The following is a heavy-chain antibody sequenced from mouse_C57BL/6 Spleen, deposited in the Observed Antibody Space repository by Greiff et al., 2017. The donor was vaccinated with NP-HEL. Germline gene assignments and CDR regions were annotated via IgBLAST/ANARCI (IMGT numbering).Heavy chain of an antibody. D-gene: IGHD3-2*02. V-gene: IGHV1-82*01. CDR3: ARERGQGFDY. CDR2: IYPGDGDT. CDR1: GYAFSSSW. Sequence: VQLKESGPELVKPGASVKISCKASGYAFSSSWMNWVKQRPGKGLEWIGRIYPGDGDTNYNGKFKGKATLTADKSSSTAYMQRSSLTSEDSAVYFCARERGQGFDYWGQGTTLTVSS. J-gene: IGHJ2*01.